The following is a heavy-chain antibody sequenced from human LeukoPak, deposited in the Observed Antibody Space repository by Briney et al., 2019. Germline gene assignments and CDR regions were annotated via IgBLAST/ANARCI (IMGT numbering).Heavy chain of an antibody. D-gene: IGHD6-19*01. J-gene: IGHJ4*02. CDR1: GGTFSSYT. V-gene: IGHV1-69*13. CDR2: IIPIFGTA. CDR3: ARDLSSGWYIFGY. Sequence: SVKVSCKASGGTFSSYTISWVRQAPGQGLEWMGGIIPIFGTANYAQKFQGRVTITADESTSTAYMELGSLRSEDTAVYYCARDLSSGWYIFGYWGQGTLVTVSS.